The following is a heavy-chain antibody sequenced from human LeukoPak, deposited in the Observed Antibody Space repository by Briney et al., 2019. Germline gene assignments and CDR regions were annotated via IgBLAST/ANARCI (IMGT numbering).Heavy chain of an antibody. CDR3: ARAPSEIGGYYPEYFRH. J-gene: IGHJ1*01. V-gene: IGHV3-74*01. Sequence: GGSLTHSCAASGFTFSSYWMHWVRQAPGKGLVWVSRIKSDGKTNYADSVEGRYTISRDNAKNTVSLQMNSLRAEDTGVYYCARAPSEIGGYYPEYFRHWGQGTLVTVSS. CDR1: GFTFSSYW. D-gene: IGHD3-22*01. CDR2: IKSDGKT.